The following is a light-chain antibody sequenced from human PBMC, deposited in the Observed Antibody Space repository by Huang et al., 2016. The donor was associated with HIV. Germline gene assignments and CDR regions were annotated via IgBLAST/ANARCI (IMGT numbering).Light chain of an antibody. CDR1: QGVYSCSTSKDY. CDR2: WAS. CDR3: QQYYSSPQT. Sequence: DIIMTQSPDSLAVSLGERATLNCRSSQGVYSCSTSKDYMAWFQQKPGQPPRLLLFWASTREAGVPDRFSGGGAGTHFTLTIANLEAEDAAIYYCQQYYSSPQTFGQGTRVEVK. V-gene: IGKV4-1*01. J-gene: IGKJ1*01.